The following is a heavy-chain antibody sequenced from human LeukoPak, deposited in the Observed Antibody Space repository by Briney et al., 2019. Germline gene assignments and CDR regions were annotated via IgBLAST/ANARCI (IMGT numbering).Heavy chain of an antibody. CDR3: ATLARYAFDI. D-gene: IGHD5-12*01. CDR2: IYSGGST. Sequence: GGSLRLSCAASGLTVSSKDMSGVRQAPGKGLEWVSVIYSGGSTYYADSVRGRFTISRDNSKNTLYLQINSLRAEDTAVYYCATLARYAFDIWGQGTMVTVSS. J-gene: IGHJ3*02. CDR1: GLTVSSKD. V-gene: IGHV3-53*01.